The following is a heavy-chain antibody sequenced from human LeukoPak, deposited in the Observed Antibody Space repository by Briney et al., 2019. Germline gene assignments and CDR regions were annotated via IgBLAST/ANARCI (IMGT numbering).Heavy chain of an antibody. V-gene: IGHV3-23*01. CDR2: ISGSGGST. Sequence: PGGSLRLSCAASGFTFSSYAMSWVRQAPGKGLEWVSAISGSGGSTYYADSVKGRFTISRDNSKNTLYLQMNSLRAEDTAVYYCAKGIYYDSRKEGGHFDYWGQGTLVTVSS. CDR3: AKGIYYDSRKEGGHFDY. D-gene: IGHD3-22*01. J-gene: IGHJ4*02. CDR1: GFTFSSYA.